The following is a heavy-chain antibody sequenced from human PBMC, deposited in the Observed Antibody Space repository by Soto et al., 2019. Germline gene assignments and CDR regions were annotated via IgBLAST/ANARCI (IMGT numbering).Heavy chain of an antibody. V-gene: IGHV4-39*01. D-gene: IGHD5-12*01. J-gene: IGHJ6*03. CDR2: FYYSGST. CDR1: GGSISSSSYY. Sequence: SATLSLTCTVSGGSISSSSYYWGWIRQSPGKGLEWIGSFYYSGSTYYSPSLRSRVTISGDTSRKQISLRLSSVTAADTAVYYCARISVASRYMDVWGKGTTVTAP. CDR3: ARISVASRYMDV.